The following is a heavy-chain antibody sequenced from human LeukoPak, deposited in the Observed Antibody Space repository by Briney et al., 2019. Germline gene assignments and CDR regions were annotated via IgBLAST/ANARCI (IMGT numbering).Heavy chain of an antibody. CDR1: GFTFSSYS. D-gene: IGHD6-19*01. Sequence: GGSLRLSCAASGFTFSSYSMNWVRQAPGKGLEWVSYISSSSSTIYYADSVKGRFTISRDNAKNSLYLQMNSLRAEDTAVYYCARPPGDSSGWSFDYWGQGTLVTVSS. V-gene: IGHV3-48*04. J-gene: IGHJ4*02. CDR3: ARPPGDSSGWSFDY. CDR2: ISSSSSTI.